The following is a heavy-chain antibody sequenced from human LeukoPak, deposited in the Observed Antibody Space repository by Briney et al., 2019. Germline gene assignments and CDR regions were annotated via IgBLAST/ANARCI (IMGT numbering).Heavy chain of an antibody. CDR3: ARGILVTVYAAFDY. V-gene: IGHV4-34*01. D-gene: IGHD2/OR15-2a*01. Sequence: PSETLSLTCGVYGGSFSGYYWTWIRQSPGMGLEWIGEIIHSGRTNYNPSLTSRVSISVDTSKNQFSLELGSVTAADTAVYYCARGILVTVYAAFDYWGQGTLVTVSS. CDR1: GGSFSGYY. J-gene: IGHJ4*02. CDR2: IIHSGRT.